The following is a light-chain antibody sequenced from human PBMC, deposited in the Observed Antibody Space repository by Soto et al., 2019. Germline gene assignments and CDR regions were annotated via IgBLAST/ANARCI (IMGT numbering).Light chain of an antibody. CDR1: QDISRN. V-gene: IGKV1-9*01. Sequence: QLTQSPSSLSASVGDRVTITCRASQDISRNLAWYQQRAGKAPKLLIYGASTLQSGVPSRFSGSGSGTEFTLTISSLQPEDFAIYHCQQLQRTPFTFGPGTTVDV. CDR3: QQLQRTPFT. CDR2: GAS. J-gene: IGKJ3*01.